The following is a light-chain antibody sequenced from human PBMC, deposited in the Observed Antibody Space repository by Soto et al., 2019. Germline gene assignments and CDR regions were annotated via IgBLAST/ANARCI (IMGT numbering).Light chain of an antibody. CDR3: QQYGSSPFT. CDR1: QSVSSY. Sequence: IVLTQSPATLSLSPGEKATLSCRASQSVSSYLAWYQHKPGQAPRLLIFDASHRASGIPPRFSGSGSGTDFTLTISSLEPEDFAVYYCQQYGSSPFTFGPGTKVDIK. J-gene: IGKJ3*01. CDR2: DAS. V-gene: IGKV3-11*01.